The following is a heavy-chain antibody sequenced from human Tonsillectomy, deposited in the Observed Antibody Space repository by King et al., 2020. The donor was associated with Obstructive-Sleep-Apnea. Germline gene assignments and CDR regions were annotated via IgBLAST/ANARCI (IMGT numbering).Heavy chain of an antibody. D-gene: IGHD4-11*01. J-gene: IGHJ4*02. CDR1: GYSFTSYC. Sequence: QLVQSGAEVTQPGESLKISCKGSGYSFTSYCISWVRQMPGKGLEWMGIISPGDSDTKYSPLFPVQVTISVDKSSSTAYLQWSSLKASDPAMFYCARLTTLTSHYFDSWGQGTLVTVSS. V-gene: IGHV5-51*01. CDR3: ARLTTLTSHYFDS. CDR2: ISPGDSDT.